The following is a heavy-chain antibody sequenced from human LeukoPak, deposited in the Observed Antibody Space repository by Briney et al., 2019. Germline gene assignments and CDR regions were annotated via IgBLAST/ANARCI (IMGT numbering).Heavy chain of an antibody. Sequence: GGSLRLSCVASGFTFRSHWMHWVRQAPGKGLEWVSYIVNDEITTNYAESVRGRFTTSRDNAKNTIYLQMDSLRAEDTAVYYCTRDHGIHFDLWGQGTLVTVSS. V-gene: IGHV3-74*01. J-gene: IGHJ4*02. D-gene: IGHD5-24*01. CDR2: IVNDEITT. CDR1: GFTFRSHW. CDR3: TRDHGIHFDL.